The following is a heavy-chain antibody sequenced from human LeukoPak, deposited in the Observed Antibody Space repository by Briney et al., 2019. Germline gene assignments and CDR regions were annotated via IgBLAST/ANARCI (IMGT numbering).Heavy chain of an antibody. V-gene: IGHV4-59*01. D-gene: IGHD6-19*01. J-gene: IGHJ3*02. CDR1: GGSISSYY. CDR3: ARDRYSSGHDAFDI. Sequence: SETLSLTCTVSGGSISSYYWSWIRQPPGKGLEWIGYIYYSGSTNYNPSLKSRVTISVDTSKNQFSLNLNSVTAADTAVYYRARDRYSSGHDAFDIWGRGTMVTVSS. CDR2: IYYSGST.